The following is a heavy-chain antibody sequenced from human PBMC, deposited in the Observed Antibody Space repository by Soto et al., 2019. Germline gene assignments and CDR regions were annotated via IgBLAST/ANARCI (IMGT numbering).Heavy chain of an antibody. CDR3: AKMLRGLPGRENDY. CDR2: ISYDGSNK. D-gene: IGHD2-15*01. V-gene: IGHV3-30*18. J-gene: IGHJ4*02. Sequence: QVQLVETGGGVVQPGRSLRLSCAASGFTFSSYGMHWVRQAPGKGLEWVAVISYDGSNKYYADSVKGRFTISRDNSKNTLYLQMNSLRAEDTAVYYCAKMLRGLPGRENDYWGQGTLVTVSS. CDR1: GFTFSSYG.